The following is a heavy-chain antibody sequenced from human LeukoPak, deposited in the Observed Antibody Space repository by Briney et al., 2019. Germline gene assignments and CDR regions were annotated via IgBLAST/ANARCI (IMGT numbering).Heavy chain of an antibody. J-gene: IGHJ4*02. CDR3: ARDPFGEFSLDY. D-gene: IGHD3-10*01. V-gene: IGHV3-66*01. Sequence: GRSLRLSCAASGFTVSSNYMSWVRQAPGKGLEWVSVIYSGGSTYYADSVKGRFTISRDNSKNTLYLQMNSLRAEDTVVYYCARDPFGEFSLDYWGQGTLVTVSS. CDR1: GFTVSSNY. CDR2: IYSGGST.